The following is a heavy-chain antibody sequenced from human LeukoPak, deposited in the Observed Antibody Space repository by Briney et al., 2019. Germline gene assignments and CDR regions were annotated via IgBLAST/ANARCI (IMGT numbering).Heavy chain of an antibody. Sequence: GASLRLSCAASGFTFSSYAMSWVRRAPGKGLEWVSAISGSGGSTYYADSVKGRFTISGDNSKNTLYLQMNSLRAEDTAVYYCAKGDSGSYYKDPYYFDYWGQGTLVTVSS. V-gene: IGHV3-23*01. CDR3: AKGDSGSYYKDPYYFDY. D-gene: IGHD1-26*01. J-gene: IGHJ4*02. CDR1: GFTFSSYA. CDR2: ISGSGGST.